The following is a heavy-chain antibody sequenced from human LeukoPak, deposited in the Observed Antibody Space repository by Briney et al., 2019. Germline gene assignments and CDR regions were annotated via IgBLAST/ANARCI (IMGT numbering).Heavy chain of an antibody. CDR1: GGSISSYY. Sequence: SETLSLTCTVSGGSISSYYWSWIRQPPGKGLEWIGYIYYSGSTNYNPSLKSRVTISVDTSKNQFSLKLSSVTAADTAVYYCASETSGWYVYWGQGTLVTVSS. J-gene: IGHJ4*02. CDR2: IYYSGST. V-gene: IGHV4-59*01. CDR3: ASETSGWYVY. D-gene: IGHD6-19*01.